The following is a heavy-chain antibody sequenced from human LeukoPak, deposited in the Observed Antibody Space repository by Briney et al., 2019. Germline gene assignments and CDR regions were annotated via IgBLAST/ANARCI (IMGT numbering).Heavy chain of an antibody. V-gene: IGHV3-66*02. CDR2: FYNTAGT. CDR1: GVSVSTNF. D-gene: IGHD2-15*01. CDR3: AKGWWERAALDV. J-gene: IGHJ3*01. Sequence: PGGSLRLACAASGVSVSTNFIHWLRQAPGKGLEWVSVFYNTAGTYYTDSVKGRSTVSRDTSQNTVYLQMNSLRPEDTAVYYCAKGWWERAALDVWGQGTMVTVSS.